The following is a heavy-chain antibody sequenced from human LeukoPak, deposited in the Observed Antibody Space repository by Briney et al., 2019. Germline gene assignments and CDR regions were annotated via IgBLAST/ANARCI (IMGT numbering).Heavy chain of an antibody. CDR1: GGSISSGSYY. Sequence: SQTLSLTCTVSGGSISSGSYYWSWIRQPAGTGLEWIGRIYTSGSTNYNSSLKSRVTISVDTSKNQFSLKLSSVTAADTAVYYCASGERGYSYGSSFYYYYGMDVWGQGTTVTVSS. D-gene: IGHD5-18*01. CDR3: ASGERGYSYGSSFYYYYGMDV. CDR2: IYTSGST. J-gene: IGHJ6*02. V-gene: IGHV4-61*02.